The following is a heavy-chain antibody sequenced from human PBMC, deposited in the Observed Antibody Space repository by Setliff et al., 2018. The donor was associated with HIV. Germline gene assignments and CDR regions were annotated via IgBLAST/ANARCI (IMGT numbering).Heavy chain of an antibody. J-gene: IGHJ5*01. CDR3: ARATLLIRSWFDP. Sequence: SETLSLTCTVSGGSIIRGSYYWSWIRQPPGKGLEWIGEINHSGSANYNTSLKGRVTLSVDTSKTQFSLKVTSVTAADTAVYYCARATLLIRSWFDPWGQGTLVTVSS. D-gene: IGHD3-10*01. CDR1: GGSIIRGSYY. V-gene: IGHV4-39*07. CDR2: INHSGSA.